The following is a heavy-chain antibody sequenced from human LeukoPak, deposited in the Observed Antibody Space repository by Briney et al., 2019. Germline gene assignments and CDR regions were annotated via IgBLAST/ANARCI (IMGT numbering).Heavy chain of an antibody. J-gene: IGHJ6*03. V-gene: IGHV3-30*02. CDR2: IQYDGSNE. CDR1: GFTFSSYG. D-gene: IGHD2-8*01. CDR3: AKDRCSNGIGCYYYYMDV. Sequence: GGSLRLSCAASGFTFSSYGMHWVRQAPGKGLEGVAYIQYDGSNEQYAHSVKGRFRISRDSSKNILYLQMNSLRAEDTAVYYCAKDRCSNGIGCYYYYMDVWGKGTTVTISS.